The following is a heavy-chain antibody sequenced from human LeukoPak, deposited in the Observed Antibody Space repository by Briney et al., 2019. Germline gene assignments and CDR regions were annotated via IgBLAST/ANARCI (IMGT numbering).Heavy chain of an antibody. CDR1: GGSFSGYY. CDR3: ARMRSVRITMVRGVRGWFDP. Sequence: PSETLSLTCAVYGGSFSGYYWSWIRQPPGEGLEWIGEINHSGNNNYNPSHKSRVTISVDTSKNQFSLKLSSVTAADTAVYYCARMRSVRITMVRGVRGWFDPWGQGTLVTVSS. J-gene: IGHJ5*02. D-gene: IGHD3-10*01. CDR2: INHSGNN. V-gene: IGHV4-34*01.